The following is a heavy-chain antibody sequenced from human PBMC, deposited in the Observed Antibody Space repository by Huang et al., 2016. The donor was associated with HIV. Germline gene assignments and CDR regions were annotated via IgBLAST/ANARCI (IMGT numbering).Heavy chain of an antibody. CDR1: GGSFSDQI. D-gene: IGHD3-16*01. J-gene: IGHJ4*02. CDR3: AMSLRYQYDSRSYWGRYFDY. Sequence: QVQLEQSGPAVRKPGSSVKVSCQASGGSFSDQIISWVRQAPGQRFEWMGGIIPLLRAPAYAEEFKGRVTMTADESTATIYMELNSLTSEVTAVYYCAMSLRYQYDSRSYWGRYFDYWGQGTLVTVSS. V-gene: IGHV1-69*01. CDR2: IIPLLRAP.